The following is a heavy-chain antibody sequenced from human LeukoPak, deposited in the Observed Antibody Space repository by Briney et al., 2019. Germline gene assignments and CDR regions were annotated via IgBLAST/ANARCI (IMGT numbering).Heavy chain of an antibody. V-gene: IGHV3-21*01. J-gene: IGHJ5*02. CDR2: ISSSSSYI. CDR1: GFTFSRYS. Sequence: KSGGSQSLSCAASGFTFSRYSMNWVRQAPGKGLEWVSSISSSSSYIYYADSVKGRFTISRDNAKNSLYLQMNSLRAEDTAVYYCARQYSYGLGHWFDPCGQGTLVTVSS. CDR3: ARQYSYGLGHWFDP. D-gene: IGHD5-18*01.